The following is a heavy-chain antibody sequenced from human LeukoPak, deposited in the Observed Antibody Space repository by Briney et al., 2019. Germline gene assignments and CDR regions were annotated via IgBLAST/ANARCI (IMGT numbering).Heavy chain of an antibody. CDR1: GFTFSNYA. CDR3: ARPNYYDSSGYLI. J-gene: IGHJ4*02. V-gene: IGHV3-30-3*01. Sequence: GGSLRLSCAASGFTFSNYAMHWVRQAPGKGLEWVAVISYDGSNKYYADSVKGRFTISRDNSKNTLCLQMNSLRAEDTAVYYCARPNYYDSSGYLIWGQGTLVTVSS. CDR2: ISYDGSNK. D-gene: IGHD3-22*01.